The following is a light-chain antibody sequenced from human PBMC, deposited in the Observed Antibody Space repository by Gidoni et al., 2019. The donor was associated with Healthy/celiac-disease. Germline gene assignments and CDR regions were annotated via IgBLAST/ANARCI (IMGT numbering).Light chain of an antibody. Sequence: EIVLTQPPGTLSLSPGERATLSCRASQSGSSSYLAWYQQKPGQAPRLLIYGASSRATGIPDRFSGSGFGTDFTLTISRLEPEDFAVYYCQQYGSSPLTFGGGTKVEIK. CDR3: QQYGSSPLT. CDR1: QSGSSSY. J-gene: IGKJ4*01. V-gene: IGKV3-20*01. CDR2: GAS.